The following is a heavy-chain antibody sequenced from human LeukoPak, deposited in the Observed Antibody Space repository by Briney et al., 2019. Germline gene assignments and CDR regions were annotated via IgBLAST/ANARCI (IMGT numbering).Heavy chain of an antibody. CDR3: AKGVTIYNNWGLGY. D-gene: IGHD7-27*01. J-gene: IGHJ4*02. CDR1: GFTFSTDA. Sequence: GGSLRLSCAASGFTFSTDAMTPVRQAPGNGLEWVSGISASGGSTYSADSGKGRFTIPRDNSKDTLYLQMSSLRAEDKAVDYCAKGVTIYNNWGLGYWGQGTLVTVSS. CDR2: ISASGGST. V-gene: IGHV3-23*01.